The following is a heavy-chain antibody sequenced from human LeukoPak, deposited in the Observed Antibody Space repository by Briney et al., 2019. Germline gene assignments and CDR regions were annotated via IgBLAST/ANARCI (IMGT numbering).Heavy chain of an antibody. V-gene: IGHV1-69*13. CDR1: GGTFSSYA. CDR2: IIPIFGTA. D-gene: IGHD5-18*01. Sequence: SVKVSCKASGGTFSSYAISWVGQAPGQGLEWMGGIIPIFGTADYAQKFQGRVTITADESTSAAYMELSSLRSEDTAVYYCARDPGGYSYGYTYWGQGTLVTVSS. J-gene: IGHJ4*02. CDR3: ARDPGGYSYGYTY.